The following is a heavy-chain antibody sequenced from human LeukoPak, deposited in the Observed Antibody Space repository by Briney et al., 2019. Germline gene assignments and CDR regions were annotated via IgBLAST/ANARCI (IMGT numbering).Heavy chain of an antibody. V-gene: IGHV3-74*01. J-gene: IGHJ2*01. CDR2: ITSDGSAT. Sequence: LGLSSPSSGSSCSGRWMNSVLAGPVKRLAWVSRITSDGSATDYADSVRGRFTVSRDNAKNTLFLHMDSLRVEDTAVYYCARVASPGYFDLWGRGTLVTVSS. CDR1: GSSCSGRW. CDR3: ARVASPGYFDL.